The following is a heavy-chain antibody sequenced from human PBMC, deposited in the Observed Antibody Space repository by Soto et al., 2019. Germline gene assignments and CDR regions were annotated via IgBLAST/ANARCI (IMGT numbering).Heavy chain of an antibody. J-gene: IGHJ4*02. Sequence: QVQLVESGGGVVQPGTSLRLSCVGSGFNFRSYVIHWVRQAPGKGLEWVALTSYDGSNNFYGDSVKGRFTISRHNSRNTVELPMDSLTFEDTALYYCARWGTTGGLDVWGQGTLVSVSS. D-gene: IGHD3-16*01. CDR1: GFNFRSYV. CDR2: TSYDGSNN. CDR3: ARWGTTGGLDV. V-gene: IGHV3-33*05.